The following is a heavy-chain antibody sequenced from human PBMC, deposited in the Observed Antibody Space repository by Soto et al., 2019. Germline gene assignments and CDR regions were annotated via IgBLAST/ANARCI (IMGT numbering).Heavy chain of an antibody. CDR3: ARIVTWGLYNWFDP. D-gene: IGHD1-26*01. V-gene: IGHV4-30-2*01. J-gene: IGHJ5*02. CDR1: GGSISSGGYS. Sequence: SETLSLTCAVSGGSISSGGYSWGWIRQPPGKGLEWIGYIYHSGSTYYNPSLKSRVTISVDTSKNQFSLKLSSVTAADTAVYYCARIVTWGLYNWFDPWGQGTLVTAPQ. CDR2: IYHSGST.